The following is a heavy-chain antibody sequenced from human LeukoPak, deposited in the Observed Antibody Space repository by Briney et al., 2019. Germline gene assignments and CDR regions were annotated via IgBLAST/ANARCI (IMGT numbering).Heavy chain of an antibody. CDR1: GFTFSIYA. D-gene: IGHD2/OR15-2a*01. CDR3: ARDNMGFDY. Sequence: PGGSLRLSCAASGFTFSIYAMYWVRQAPGKGLEYVSAISSNGRSTYYANSVKGRFTISRDNSKNTLYLQMGSLRAEDMAVYYCARDNMGFDYWGQGTLVTVSS. V-gene: IGHV3-64*01. CDR2: ISSNGRST. J-gene: IGHJ4*02.